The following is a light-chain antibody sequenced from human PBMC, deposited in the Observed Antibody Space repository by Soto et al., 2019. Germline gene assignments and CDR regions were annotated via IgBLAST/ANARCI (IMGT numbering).Light chain of an antibody. CDR1: QGISTL. Sequence: EVVLSQSPGTLSLSTGERATVSCRASQGISTLLAWYQQKPGQAPRLLIYAASTRAAGIPARFSGSGSGTDFTLTISSLQSEDFAIYYCQQYYDWPITFGQGTRLEIK. V-gene: IGKV3-15*01. CDR2: AAS. CDR3: QQYYDWPIT. J-gene: IGKJ5*01.